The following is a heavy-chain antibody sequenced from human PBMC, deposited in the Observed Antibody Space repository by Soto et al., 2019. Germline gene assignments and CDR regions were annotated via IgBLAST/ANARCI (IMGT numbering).Heavy chain of an antibody. V-gene: IGHV3-74*01. Sequence: GGPLRLSCAASGFTFSSHWMHWVRQAPGNGLVWVSRMNSDGSSTSYADSVKGRFTISRDNAKTTPYLQMNNLRAEDTAVYYCAREAAAGTIYFEYWGQGTLVTVSS. CDR2: MNSDGSST. D-gene: IGHD6-13*01. J-gene: IGHJ4*02. CDR3: AREAAAGTIYFEY. CDR1: GFTFSSHW.